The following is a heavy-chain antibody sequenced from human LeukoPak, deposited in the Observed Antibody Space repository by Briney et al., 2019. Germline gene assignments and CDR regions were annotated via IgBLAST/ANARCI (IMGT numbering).Heavy chain of an antibody. CDR3: ARDPFRDYDSSGYFDF. D-gene: IGHD3-22*01. CDR2: ISSSGSTR. V-gene: IGHV3-48*03. Sequence: PGGSLRLSCTTSGFTFSHYEMNWVRHAPGKGLEWVSYISSSGSTRYYADSVKVRFTISRDNAKNSLHLQMNSLGAEDTAVYYCARDPFRDYDSSGYFDFWGQGTPVTVSS. J-gene: IGHJ4*02. CDR1: GFTFSHYE.